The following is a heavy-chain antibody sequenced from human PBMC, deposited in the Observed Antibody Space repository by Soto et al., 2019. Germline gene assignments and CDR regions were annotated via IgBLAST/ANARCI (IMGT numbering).Heavy chain of an antibody. CDR3: AIRIFGVEY. J-gene: IGHJ4*02. CDR2: ISGTSPST. Sequence: EVQLLESGGGLVQPGGSLRLSCAASGFTFSAYAMSWVRQAPGKGLEWVSAISGTSPSTYYADSVQGRFTISRDSSRKTLFVQMNTLRAEDTAVYFCAIRIFGVEYWGQGTQVTVSS. CDR1: GFTFSAYA. D-gene: IGHD3-3*01. V-gene: IGHV3-23*01.